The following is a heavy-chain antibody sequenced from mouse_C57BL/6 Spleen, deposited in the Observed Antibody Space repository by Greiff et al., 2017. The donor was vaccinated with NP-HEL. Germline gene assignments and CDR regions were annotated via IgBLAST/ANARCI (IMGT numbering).Heavy chain of an antibody. CDR2: IYPGSGST. J-gene: IGHJ4*01. CDR1: GYTFTSYW. Sequence: VQLQQPGAELVKPGASVKMSCKASGYTFTSYWITWVKQRPGQGLEWIGDIYPGSGSTNYNEKFKSKATLTVDTSSSTAYMQLSSLTSEDSAVYYCARIDGYGRWAMDYWGQGTSVTVSS. CDR3: ARIDGYGRWAMDY. V-gene: IGHV1-55*01. D-gene: IGHD2-2*01.